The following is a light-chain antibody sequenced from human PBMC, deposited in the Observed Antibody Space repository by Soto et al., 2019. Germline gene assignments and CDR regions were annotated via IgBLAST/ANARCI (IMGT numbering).Light chain of an antibody. J-gene: IGKJ4*01. Sequence: DIQMTQSPSSLSASVGDRVTITCRASQGISTDLGWYQQKPGKATKRLIYAASSLQSGVPSRVSGSGSGTEFTRTISSLQPEDFATYYCRQHNSYPLTFGGGTKVEIK. V-gene: IGKV1-17*01. CDR1: QGISTD. CDR2: AAS. CDR3: RQHNSYPLT.